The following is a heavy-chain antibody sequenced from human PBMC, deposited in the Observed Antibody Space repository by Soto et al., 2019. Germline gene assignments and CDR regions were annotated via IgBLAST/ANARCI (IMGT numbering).Heavy chain of an antibody. J-gene: IGHJ2*01. CDR3: TKEPVGPDWYFEL. CDR1: GFTFRSYA. CDR2: ISGSGIST. V-gene: IGHV3-23*01. Sequence: DVQLLESGGGLVQPGGSLRLSCAASGFTFRSYAMSWVRQAPGKGLEWVSGISGSGISTHYADSVKGRFTVSRDNSKNTLYLQMNSLRAVDSAVYNCTKEPVGPDWYFELWGRGTLVTVSS.